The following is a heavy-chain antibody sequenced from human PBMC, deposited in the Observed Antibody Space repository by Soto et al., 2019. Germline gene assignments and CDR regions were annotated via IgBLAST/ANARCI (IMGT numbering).Heavy chain of an antibody. J-gene: IGHJ6*03. CDR2: ISWNSGSI. D-gene: IGHD2-2*01. CDR3: AKDARYCSSTSCHRLFYYMDV. CDR1: GFTFDDYA. V-gene: IGHV3-9*01. Sequence: GGSLRLSCAASGFTFDDYAMHWVRQAPGKGLEWVSGISWNSGSIGYADSVKGRFTISRDNAKNSLYLQMNSLGAEDTALYYCAKDARYCSSTSCHRLFYYMDVWGKGTTVTVSS.